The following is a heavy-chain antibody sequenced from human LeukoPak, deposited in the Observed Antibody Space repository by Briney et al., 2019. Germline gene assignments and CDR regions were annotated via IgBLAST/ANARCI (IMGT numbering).Heavy chain of an antibody. J-gene: IGHJ6*03. V-gene: IGHV3-33*01. CDR3: ARDQGSITIFGVVNQSMDV. D-gene: IGHD3-3*01. CDR2: IWYDGSNK. Sequence: PGRSLRLSCAASGFTFSSYGMHWVRQAPCKGLEWVAVIWYDGSNKYYADSVKGRFTISRDNSKNTLYLQMNSLRAEDPAVYYCARDQGSITIFGVVNQSMDVWGKGTTVTVSS. CDR1: GFTFSSYG.